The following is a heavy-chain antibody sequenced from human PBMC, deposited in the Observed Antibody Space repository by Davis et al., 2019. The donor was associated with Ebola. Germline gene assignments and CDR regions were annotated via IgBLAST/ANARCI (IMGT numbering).Heavy chain of an antibody. D-gene: IGHD2-21*01. CDR1: GFSLSTSGMC. CDR2: IFSNDEK. V-gene: IGHV2-26*01. J-gene: IGHJ5*02. CDR3: ARIRRDCGSDCSNWFDP. Sequence: SGPTLVKPTQTLTLTCTFSGFSLSTSGMCASWIRQPPGKALEWLAHIFSNDEKSYSTSLKSRLTISKDTSKSQVVLTTTNMDPVDTATYYCARIRRDCGSDCSNWFDPWGQGTLVTVSS.